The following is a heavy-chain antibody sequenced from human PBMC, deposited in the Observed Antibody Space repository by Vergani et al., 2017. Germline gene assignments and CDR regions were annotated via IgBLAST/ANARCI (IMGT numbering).Heavy chain of an antibody. J-gene: IGHJ6*02. CDR2: IIPIFGTA. V-gene: IGHV1-69*18. D-gene: IGHD1-26*01. Sequence: QVQLVQSGAEVKKPGSSVKVSCKASGGTFSSYAISWVRQAPGQGLEWMGRIIPIFGTANYAQKFQGRVTITADESTSTAYMELSSLRAEDTAVYYCARGGSYTLEGDYYYGMDVWGQGTTVTVSS. CDR3: ARGGSYTLEGDYYYGMDV. CDR1: GGTFSSYA.